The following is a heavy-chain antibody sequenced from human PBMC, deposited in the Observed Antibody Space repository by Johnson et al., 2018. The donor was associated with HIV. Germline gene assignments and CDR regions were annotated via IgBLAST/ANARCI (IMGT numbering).Heavy chain of an antibody. CDR1: GFTFDDYA. D-gene: IGHD3-10*01. V-gene: IGHV3-23*03. CDR3: AAYGSGDGEAFDM. J-gene: IGHJ3*02. Sequence: VQLVESGGGLVQPGRSLRLSCAASGFTFDDYAMHWVRQAPGKGLEWVSVIYSGGNTYYADSVKGRFTISRDNSKNTLYLQMNSLRAEDTAVYYCAAYGSGDGEAFDMWGQGTMVTVSS. CDR2: IYSGGNT.